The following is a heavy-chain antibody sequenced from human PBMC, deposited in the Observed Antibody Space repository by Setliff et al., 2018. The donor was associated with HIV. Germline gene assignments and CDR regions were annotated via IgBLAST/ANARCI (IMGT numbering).Heavy chain of an antibody. D-gene: IGHD5-18*01. CDR1: GFTFSSYE. Sequence: PGGSLRLSCAASGFTFSSYEMNWVRQAPGKGLEWVSYISSSGSTRYYAVSVKGRFTISRDNAKNSLYLQMTSLRAEDTAVYYCARDDSNGNTDAFDIWGQGTTVTVSS. J-gene: IGHJ3*02. V-gene: IGHV3-48*03. CDR3: ARDDSNGNTDAFDI. CDR2: ISSSGSTR.